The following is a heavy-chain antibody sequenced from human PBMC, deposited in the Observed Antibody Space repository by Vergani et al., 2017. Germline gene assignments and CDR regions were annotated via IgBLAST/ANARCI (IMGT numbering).Heavy chain of an antibody. CDR3: ARVLCSGTSCYFDY. Sequence: QVQLVQSGAEVKKPGSSVTVSCKASGGAISNSIFAWVRQAPGQGLEWMGRIIPTFDSANYAQKFQGRVSITADESTRTAYMELSSLTSEDTALYYCARVLCSGTSCYFDYWGQGTLVTVSS. V-gene: IGHV1-69*13. CDR2: IIPTFDSA. CDR1: GGAISNSI. J-gene: IGHJ4*02. D-gene: IGHD2-2*01.